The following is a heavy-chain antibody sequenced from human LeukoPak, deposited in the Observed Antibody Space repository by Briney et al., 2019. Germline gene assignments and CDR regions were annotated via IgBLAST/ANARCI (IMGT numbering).Heavy chain of an antibody. Sequence: GGSLRLSCAASRFAFSSYAMNWVRQAPGKGLEWVSSICTSRSSTYYPASVKGRFTISRDNSKNTLYLQRNSLRAEDTAVYYCARERLSVSGYDLSWFDPWGQGTLVTVSS. D-gene: IGHD5-12*01. CDR1: RFAFSSYA. CDR3: ARERLSVSGYDLSWFDP. CDR2: ICTSRSST. V-gene: IGHV3-23*01. J-gene: IGHJ5*02.